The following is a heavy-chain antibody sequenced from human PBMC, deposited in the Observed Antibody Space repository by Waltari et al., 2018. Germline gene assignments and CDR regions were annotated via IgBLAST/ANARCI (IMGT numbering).Heavy chain of an antibody. CDR3: AAVDFSSGWSLDY. V-gene: IGHV1-24*01. D-gene: IGHD6-19*01. J-gene: IGHJ4*02. CDR2: FNAEDGET. Sequence: QVQLVQSGAEVKKPGASVKVSCKVSGYTLTELSMHGLRQAPGKGLEWMGGFNAEDGETIYAKNFHGRVTKTEESSTLTAYMKLSRLRSEDTAVYYCAAVDFSSGWSLDYWGQGSLVTVSS. CDR1: GYTLTELS.